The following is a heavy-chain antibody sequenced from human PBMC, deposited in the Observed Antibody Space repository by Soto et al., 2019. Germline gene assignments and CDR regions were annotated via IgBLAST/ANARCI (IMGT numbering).Heavy chain of an antibody. V-gene: IGHV3-30*18. Sequence: GGSLRLSCAASGFTFSSYGMHWVRQAPGKGLEWVAVISYDGSNKYYADSVKGRFTISRDNSKNTLYLQMNSLRAEDTAVYYCAKDRLVLLYAFDIWGQGTMVTVSS. J-gene: IGHJ3*02. CDR1: GFTFSSYG. CDR2: ISYDGSNK. D-gene: IGHD3-10*01. CDR3: AKDRLVLLYAFDI.